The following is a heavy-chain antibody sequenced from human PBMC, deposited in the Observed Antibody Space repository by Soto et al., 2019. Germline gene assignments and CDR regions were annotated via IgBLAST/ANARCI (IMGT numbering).Heavy chain of an antibody. CDR2: INPSSGAT. V-gene: IGHV1-2*02. CDR3: AKDYYDSSGSPLDY. J-gene: IGHJ4*02. D-gene: IGHD3-22*01. Sequence: ASVKVSCKASGYNFVAYYMHWVRQAPGQGLEWMGWINPSSGATNFAERFQGRVTMTSDTSISTFYMEIKRLNSDDTAVYYCAKDYYDSSGSPLDYWGQGTLVTVSS. CDR1: GYNFVAYY.